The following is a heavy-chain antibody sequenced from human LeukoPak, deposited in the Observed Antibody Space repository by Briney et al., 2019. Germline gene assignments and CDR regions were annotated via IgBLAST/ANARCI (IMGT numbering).Heavy chain of an antibody. J-gene: IGHJ4*02. V-gene: IGHV3-53*01. D-gene: IGHD2-15*01. CDR1: GFTVSSNY. CDR2: IYSGGST. CDR3: AREKALCSGGSCYSRNFDY. Sequence: GGSLRLSCAASGFTVSSNYMSWVRQAPGKGLEWVSVIYSGGSTYYADSVKGRFTISRDNSKNTLYLQMNSLRAEDTAVYYCAREKALCSGGSCYSRNFDYWGQGTLVTVSS.